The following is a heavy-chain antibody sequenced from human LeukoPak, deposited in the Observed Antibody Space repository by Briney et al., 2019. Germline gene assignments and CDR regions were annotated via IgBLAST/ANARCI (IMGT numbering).Heavy chain of an antibody. CDR1: GVTFSSSA. V-gene: IGHV3-23*01. CDR3: AKDPYINSRSGGFDY. Sequence: AGGSLRLSCAASGVTFSSSAMYWVRPAPGKGREWGSDLSGSGGSTYSADSVKGRFTISRDNSKNTLYLQMNSLRAERTAVYYCAKDPYINSRSGGFDYWGQGTLVTVS. D-gene: IGHD3-10*01. J-gene: IGHJ4*02. CDR2: LSGSGGST.